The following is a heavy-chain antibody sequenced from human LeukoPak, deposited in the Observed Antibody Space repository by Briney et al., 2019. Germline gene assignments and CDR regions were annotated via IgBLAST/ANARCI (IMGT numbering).Heavy chain of an antibody. J-gene: IGHJ4*02. CDR1: GGSFSGYY. V-gene: IGHV4-34*01. CDR2: IYYSGST. CDR3: ATGYNDFRVECRYYHS. D-gene: IGHD3-9*01. Sequence: KPSETLSLTWAVYGGSFSGYYWSWIRQPPGKGLEWIESIYYSGSTYYNPSLKSRVTISVDTSKNQFSLKLSSVTAADTAVYYCATGYNDFRVECRYYHSWGQGTLVTVSS.